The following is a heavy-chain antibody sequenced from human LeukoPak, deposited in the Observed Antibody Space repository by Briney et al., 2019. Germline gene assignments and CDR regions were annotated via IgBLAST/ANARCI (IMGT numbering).Heavy chain of an antibody. CDR1: GGSISSHY. Sequence: PSETLSLTCTVSGGSISSHYWSWIRQPPGKRLEWIGYIYYSGSTNYNPSLKSRVTISVDTSKNQFSLKLSSVTAADTAVYYCARAPANWGKKGAFDIWGQGTMVTVSS. V-gene: IGHV4-59*11. CDR3: ARAPANWGKKGAFDI. CDR2: IYYSGST. D-gene: IGHD7-27*01. J-gene: IGHJ3*02.